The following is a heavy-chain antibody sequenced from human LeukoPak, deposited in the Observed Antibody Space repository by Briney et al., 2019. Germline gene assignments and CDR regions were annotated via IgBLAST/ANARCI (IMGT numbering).Heavy chain of an antibody. CDR2: ISSSSSYI. J-gene: IGHJ4*02. CDR1: GFTFSRYS. CDR3: ARIGELSYWGFDY. V-gene: IGHV3-21*01. D-gene: IGHD3-10*01. Sequence: GGSLRLSCAASGFTFSRYSMNWVRQAPGKGLEWVSSISSSSSYIYYADSVKGRFTISRDNAKNSLYLQMNSLRAEDTAVYYCARIGELSYWGFDYWGQGTLVTVSS.